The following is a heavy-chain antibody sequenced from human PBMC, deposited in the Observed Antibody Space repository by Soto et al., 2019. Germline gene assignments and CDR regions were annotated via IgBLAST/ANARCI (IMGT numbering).Heavy chain of an antibody. D-gene: IGHD2-2*01. CDR2: MNPNSGNT. Sequence: GASVKVSCKASGYTFTSYDINWVRQATGQGLEWMGWMNPNSGNTGYAQKFQGRVTVTRNTSISTAYMELSSLRSEDTAVYYCARAIRSTSHDYYYYMDFWGKGTTVTVSS. J-gene: IGHJ6*03. CDR3: ARAIRSTSHDYYYYMDF. CDR1: GYTFTSYD. V-gene: IGHV1-8*01.